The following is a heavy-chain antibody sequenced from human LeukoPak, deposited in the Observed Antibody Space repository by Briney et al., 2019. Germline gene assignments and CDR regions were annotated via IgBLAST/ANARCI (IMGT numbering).Heavy chain of an antibody. D-gene: IGHD2-21*01. CDR2: ISSSSSYI. J-gene: IGHJ4*02. Sequence: GGSLRLSCAASGFTFSSYSMNWVRQAPGKGLEWVSSISSSSSYIYYADSVKGRFTISRDNAKNSLYLQMNSLRAEDTAVYYCAGGRVEAPYYFDYWGQGTLVTVSS. CDR3: AGGRVEAPYYFDY. V-gene: IGHV3-21*01. CDR1: GFTFSSYS.